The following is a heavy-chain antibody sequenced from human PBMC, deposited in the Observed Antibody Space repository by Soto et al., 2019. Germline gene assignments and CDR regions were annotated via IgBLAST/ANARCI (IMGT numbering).Heavy chain of an antibody. J-gene: IGHJ6*02. CDR3: GRGPSPRAPAGGTPYYYAMDV. V-gene: IGHV1-8*02. CDR2: MNPINGAT. CDR1: GYDFTAYD. D-gene: IGHD6-13*01. Sequence: ASVKVSCKTSGYDFTAYDINWVRQASGQGLEWMGWMNPINGATGSARRFQGRVSMTRNAATGTAYLELTSLRSDDTGVYYCGRGPSPRAPAGGTPYYYAMDVWGQGTTVTVSS.